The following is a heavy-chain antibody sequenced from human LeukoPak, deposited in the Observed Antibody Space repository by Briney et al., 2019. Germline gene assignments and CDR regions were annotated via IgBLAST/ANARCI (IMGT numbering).Heavy chain of an antibody. CDR1: GGSISSYY. D-gene: IGHD4-23*01. CDR3: ARGRRVVTPGY. J-gene: IGHJ4*02. Sequence: SETLSLTCTVSGGSISSYYWSWIRQPPGKGLEWIGYIYYSGSTNYNPSLKSRVTISVDTSKNQFSLKLSSVTAADTAVYYCARGRRVVTPGYWGQGTLVTVSS. CDR2: IYYSGST. V-gene: IGHV4-59*12.